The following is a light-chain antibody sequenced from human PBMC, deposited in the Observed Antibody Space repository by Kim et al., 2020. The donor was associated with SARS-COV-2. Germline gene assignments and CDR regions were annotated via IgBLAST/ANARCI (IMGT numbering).Light chain of an antibody. J-gene: IGLJ3*02. CDR3: LLSYSGAWV. CDR2: DTG. V-gene: IGLV7-46*01. CDR1: TGPVTSSHY. Sequence: PGETVTLTCGSSTGPVTSSHYPYCFQQRPGQAPRTLISDTGNTHSWTPARFSGSLLGDKAALTLSGAQPEDEADYYCLLSYSGAWVFGGGTQLTVL.